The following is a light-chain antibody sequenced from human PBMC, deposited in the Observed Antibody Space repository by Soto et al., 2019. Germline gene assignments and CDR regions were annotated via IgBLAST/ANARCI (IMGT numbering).Light chain of an antibody. CDR1: SSDVGGYNY. V-gene: IGLV2-14*01. CDR2: DVS. J-gene: IGLJ3*02. CDR3: SSYTSISPWV. Sequence: QSALTQPASVSGSPGQSITISCTGTSSDVGGYNYVYWYQQHPGKAPKLMIYDVSNRPSGVSNRFSGSKSGNTASLTISGLQAEDEADYCCSSYTSISPWVFGGGTKLTVL.